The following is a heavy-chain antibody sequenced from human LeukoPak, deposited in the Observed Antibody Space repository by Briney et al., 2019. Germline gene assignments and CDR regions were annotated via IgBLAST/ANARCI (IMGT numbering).Heavy chain of an antibody. Sequence: SVTVSCKASGGTYSRYVISWVRQAPGQGLEWMGGIIPIFGTANYAQKFQGRVTITTDESTSTAYMELSSLRSEDTAVYYCARGGLTYYYDSSPQGGLDYWGQGTLVTVSS. V-gene: IGHV1-69*05. D-gene: IGHD3-22*01. J-gene: IGHJ4*02. CDR1: GGTYSRYV. CDR2: IIPIFGTA. CDR3: ARGGLTYYYDSSPQGGLDY.